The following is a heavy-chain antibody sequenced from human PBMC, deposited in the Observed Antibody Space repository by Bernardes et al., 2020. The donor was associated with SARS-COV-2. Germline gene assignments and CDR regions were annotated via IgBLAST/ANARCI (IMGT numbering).Heavy chain of an antibody. J-gene: IGHJ3*02. CDR3: ARHISHIVVVTAITAPFDI. D-gene: IGHD2-21*02. Sequence: SETLSLTCTVSGGSISSSSYYWGWIRQPPGKGLEWIGSIYYSGSTYYNPSLKSRVTISVDTSKNQFSLKLSSVTAADTAVYYCARHISHIVVVTAITAPFDIWGQGTMVTVSS. CDR2: IYYSGST. CDR1: GGSISSSSYY. V-gene: IGHV4-39*01.